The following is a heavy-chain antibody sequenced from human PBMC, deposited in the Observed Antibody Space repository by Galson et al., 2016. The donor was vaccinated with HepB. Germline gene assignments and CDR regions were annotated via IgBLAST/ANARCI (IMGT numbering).Heavy chain of an antibody. J-gene: IGHJ3*02. CDR3: ARVREQQLLDAFDI. CDR2: LSSSSSYI. D-gene: IGHD6-13*01. V-gene: IGHV3-21*01. CDR1: GFTFSSHA. Sequence: SLRLSCAASGFTFSSHAMNWVRQAPGQGLEWVAYLSSSSSYIYYADAVKGRFTISRDNVKKSLYLQMNSLRPEDTAVYYCARVREQQLLDAFDIWGQGTMVTVSS.